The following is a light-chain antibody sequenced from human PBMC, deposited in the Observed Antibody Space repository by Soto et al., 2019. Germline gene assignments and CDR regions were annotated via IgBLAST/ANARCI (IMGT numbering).Light chain of an antibody. CDR2: AAS. CDR1: QGISSY. CDR3: QQYYSYPPST. V-gene: IGKV1-8*01. J-gene: IGKJ4*01. Sequence: AIRMTQSPSSLSASTGDRVTITCRASQGISSYLAWYQQKPGKAPKLLIYAASTLQSGVPSRLSGSGSGTDFTLTISCLQSEYFATYYCQQYYSYPPSTFGGGTKVEIK.